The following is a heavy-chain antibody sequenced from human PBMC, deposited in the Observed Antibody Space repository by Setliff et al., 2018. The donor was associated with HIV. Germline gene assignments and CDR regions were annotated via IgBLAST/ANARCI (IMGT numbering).Heavy chain of an antibody. V-gene: IGHV3-15*01. D-gene: IGHD3-10*01. CDR3: TTSQEYYFGSGTPVDY. Sequence: LRLSCAASGFTFSNAWMSWVRQAPGKGLEWVGRIKSKSNGETTDSAAPVKGRFTISRDDSKNTLYLQMNSLRTEDTAVYFCTTSQEYYFGSGTPVDYWGQGTLVTVSS. J-gene: IGHJ4*02. CDR2: IKSKSNGETT. CDR1: GFTFSNAW.